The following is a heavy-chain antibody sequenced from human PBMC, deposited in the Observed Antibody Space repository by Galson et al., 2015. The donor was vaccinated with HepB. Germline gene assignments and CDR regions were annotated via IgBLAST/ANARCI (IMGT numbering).Heavy chain of an antibody. Sequence: SLRLSCAASGFTFSDYYMSWIRQAPGKGLEWVSYISSSGSTIYYADSVKGRFTISRDNAKNSLYLQMNSLRAEDTAVYYCARDLEYYYDSSGYYYGDYFDYWGQGTLVTVSS. CDR3: ARDLEYYYDSSGYYYGDYFDY. J-gene: IGHJ4*02. D-gene: IGHD3-22*01. V-gene: IGHV3-11*01. CDR2: ISSSGSTI. CDR1: GFTFSDYY.